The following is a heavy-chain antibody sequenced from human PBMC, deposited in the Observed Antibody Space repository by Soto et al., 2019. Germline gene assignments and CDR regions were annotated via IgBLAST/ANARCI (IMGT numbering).Heavy chain of an antibody. CDR1: GGSVSSGSYY. CDR2: IYYSGST. J-gene: IGHJ1*01. CDR3: ACRVTRLRGYFHR. Sequence: PSETLSLTCTVSGGSVSSGSYYWSWIRQPPGKGLEWIGYIYYSGSTNYNPSLKSRVTISVDTSKNQFSLKLSSVTAADTAVYFCACRVTRLRGYFHRWGQGTLVTVSS. V-gene: IGHV4-61*01. D-gene: IGHD2-21*02.